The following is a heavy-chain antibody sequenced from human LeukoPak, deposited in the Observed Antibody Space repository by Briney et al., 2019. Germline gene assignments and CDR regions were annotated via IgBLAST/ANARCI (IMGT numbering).Heavy chain of an antibody. D-gene: IGHD2-15*01. J-gene: IGHJ5*02. Sequence: GGSLRLSCVASGFDFSKYNMNWVRQVPGKGLEWVSCIHESSGDVYYADSVKGRFTISRDNARNSLSLQMSSLRAEDTAVYYCTRGLYCPPQWFDPWGQGALVTVSS. CDR2: IHESSGDV. CDR1: GFDFSKYN. V-gene: IGHV3-48*01. CDR3: TRGLYCPPQWFDP.